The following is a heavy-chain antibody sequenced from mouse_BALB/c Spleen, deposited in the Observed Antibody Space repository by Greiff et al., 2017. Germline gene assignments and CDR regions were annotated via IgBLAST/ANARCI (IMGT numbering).Heavy chain of an antibody. CDR2: INSNGGST. V-gene: IGHV5-6-3*01. CDR1: GFTFSSYG. J-gene: IGHJ2*01. Sequence: EVKLMESGGGLVQPGGSLKLSCAASGFTFSSYGMSWVRQTPDKRLELVATINSNGGSTYYPDSVKGRFTISRDNAKNTLYLQMSSLKSEDTAMYYCARITTDYWGQGTTLTVSS. CDR3: ARITTDY. D-gene: IGHD1-1*01.